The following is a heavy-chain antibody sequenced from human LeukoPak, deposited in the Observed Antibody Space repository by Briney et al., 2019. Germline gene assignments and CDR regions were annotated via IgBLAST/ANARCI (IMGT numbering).Heavy chain of an antibody. CDR3: AREACSDGVCYFED. D-gene: IGHD2-8*01. CDR2: ISAYNGDT. V-gene: IGHV1-18*01. Sequence: GASVTVSCTASGYTFTNYGFSWVRQAPGEGLEWMGWISAYNGDTKYAQKFQGGVTITTDTSATTVYMELGSLRFDDAAVYYCAREACSDGVCYFEDWGQGTLVTVSS. J-gene: IGHJ4*02. CDR1: GYTFTNYG.